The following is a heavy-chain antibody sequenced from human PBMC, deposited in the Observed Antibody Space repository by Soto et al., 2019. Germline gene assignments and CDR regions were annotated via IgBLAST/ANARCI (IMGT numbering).Heavy chain of an antibody. J-gene: IGHJ4*02. V-gene: IGHV4-61*01. CDR2: IYYSGST. CDR3: ARSGSGSGWL. D-gene: IGHD6-19*01. CDR1: VGSVSIGRFY. Sequence: SETLAVTCTFSVGSVSIGRFYWSWIRQPPGKGLEWIGYIYYSGSTKYNPSLRSRVTISVDTSKNQFSLKLTSVTAADTAVYYCARSGSGSGWLGGQGTLVTVS.